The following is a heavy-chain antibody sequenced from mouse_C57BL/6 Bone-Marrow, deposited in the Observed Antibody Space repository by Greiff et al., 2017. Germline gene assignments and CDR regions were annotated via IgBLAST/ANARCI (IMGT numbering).Heavy chain of an antibody. V-gene: IGHV1-54*01. Sequence: QVQLQQSGAELVRPGTSVKVSCKASGYAFTNYLIEWVKQRPGQGLAWIGVINPGSGGTNYNEKFKGKATLTADKSSSTAYMQLSSLTSEDSAVYFCASGRWGNYWGQGTSVTVSS. CDR2: INPGSGGT. J-gene: IGHJ4*01. CDR1: GYAFTNYL. CDR3: ASGRWGNY. D-gene: IGHD1-1*02.